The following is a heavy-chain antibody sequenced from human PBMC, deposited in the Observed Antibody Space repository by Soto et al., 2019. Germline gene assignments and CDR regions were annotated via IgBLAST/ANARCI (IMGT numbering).Heavy chain of an antibody. V-gene: IGHV1-69*06. CDR3: ARGHEFGGNSDAYDI. D-gene: IGHD3-10*01. Sequence: ASVKVSCKASGGTFSTSSINWLRQAPGQRPEWMGNILPIFGTADYAQKFRDRVTITADKSTNTAYMELRSLFSEDAAVYYCARGHEFGGNSDAYDICAQGTVVT. CDR1: GGTFSTSS. CDR2: ILPIFGTA. J-gene: IGHJ3*02.